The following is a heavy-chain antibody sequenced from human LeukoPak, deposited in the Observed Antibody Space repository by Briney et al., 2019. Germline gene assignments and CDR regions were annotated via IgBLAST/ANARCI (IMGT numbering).Heavy chain of an antibody. D-gene: IGHD1-26*01. J-gene: IGHJ6*03. CDR2: FDPEDGET. CDR3: ACQIEVGATHRGYYYYMDV. Sequence: GASVKVSCKVSGYTLTELSMHWVRQAPGKGLEWMGGFDPEDGETIYAQKFQGRVTITADKSTSTAYMELSSLRSEDTAVYYCACQIEVGATHRGYYYYMDVWGKGTTVTVSS. V-gene: IGHV1-24*01. CDR1: GYTLTELS.